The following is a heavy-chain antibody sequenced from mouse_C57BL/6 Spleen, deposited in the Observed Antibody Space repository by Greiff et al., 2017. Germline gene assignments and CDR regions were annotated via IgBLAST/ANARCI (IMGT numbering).Heavy chain of an antibody. CDR2: IYPGDGDT. Sequence: VQVVESGAELVKPGASVKISCKASGYAFSSYWMNWVKQRPGKGLEWIGQIYPGDGDTNYNGKFKGKATLTADKSSSTAYMQLSSLTSEDSAVYFCARWRENGYPWFAYWGQGTLVTVSA. CDR1: GYAFSSYW. D-gene: IGHD2-2*01. CDR3: ARWRENGYPWFAY. J-gene: IGHJ3*01. V-gene: IGHV1-80*01.